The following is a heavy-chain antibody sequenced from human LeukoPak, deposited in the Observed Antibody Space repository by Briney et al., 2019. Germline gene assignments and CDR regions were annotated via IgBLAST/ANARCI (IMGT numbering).Heavy chain of an antibody. V-gene: IGHV4-61*02. J-gene: IGHJ3*02. CDR1: GGSISSGSYY. Sequence: PSQTLSLTCTVSGGSISSGSYYWSWIRQPAGKGLEWIGRIYTSGSTNYNPSLKSRVTISVDTSKNQFSLKLSSVTAADTAVYYCARAKITMIVVVIFPDAFDIWGQGTMVTVSS. CDR3: ARAKITMIVVVIFPDAFDI. CDR2: IYTSGST. D-gene: IGHD3-22*01.